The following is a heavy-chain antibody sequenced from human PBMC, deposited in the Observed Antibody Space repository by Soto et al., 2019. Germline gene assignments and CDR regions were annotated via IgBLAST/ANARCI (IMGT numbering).Heavy chain of an antibody. CDR1: GYTFSSYG. D-gene: IGHD6-19*01. CDR3: AREWDNKSEHSSGWYDDF. V-gene: IGHV1-18*01. Sequence: QVQLVQSGAEVKKPGASVKVSCKASGYTFSSYGISWVRQAPGQGLKWMGWISGYSGHTYYAQKFQGRVTMTTDTSTNTVYMELRSLRSDDTAVYYCAREWDNKSEHSSGWYDDFWGQGTLVTVSS. J-gene: IGHJ4*02. CDR2: ISGYSGHT.